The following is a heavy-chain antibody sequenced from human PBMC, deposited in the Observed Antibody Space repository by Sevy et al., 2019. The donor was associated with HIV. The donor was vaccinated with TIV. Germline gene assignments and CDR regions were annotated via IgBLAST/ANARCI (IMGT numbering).Heavy chain of an antibody. CDR1: GFTFSSAW. J-gene: IGHJ6*02. CDR3: ITDPAYRGYDEEVINYYFYGMDV. CDR2: IKSEFDGGAI. D-gene: IGHD5-12*01. Sequence: GGSLRLSCTASGFTFSSAWMSWVRQAPGKGLEWVGRIKSEFDGGAIDYAAPVKGRFSISREDSKNTVYLHMNSLKTEDTAVYYCITDPAYRGYDEEVINYYFYGMDVWGQGTTVTVSS. V-gene: IGHV3-15*01.